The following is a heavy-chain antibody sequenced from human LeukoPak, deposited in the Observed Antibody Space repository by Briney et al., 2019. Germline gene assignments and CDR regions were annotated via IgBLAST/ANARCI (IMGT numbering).Heavy chain of an antibody. CDR2: INSNSGGT. CDR1: GYTFTGYY. CDR3: ARGGVFYYDSSGYSRDY. V-gene: IGHV1-2*02. Sequence: ASVKVSCKASGYTFTGYYMHWVRQTPGQELEWMGWINSNSGGTNYAQKFQGRVTMTRDTSISTAYMELSRLRSDDTAVYYCARGGVFYYDSSGYSRDYWGQGTLVTVSS. D-gene: IGHD3-22*01. J-gene: IGHJ4*02.